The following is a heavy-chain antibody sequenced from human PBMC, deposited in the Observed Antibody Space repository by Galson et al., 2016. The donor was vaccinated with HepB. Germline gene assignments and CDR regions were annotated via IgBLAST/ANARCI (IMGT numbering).Heavy chain of an antibody. Sequence: SLRLSCAVSGFTFSNYAMSWVRQAPGKGLEWVSAIGGSGGNTYYADSVKGRFTISRDNSKNTLYLQMNSLRLEDTAVYYCAKVDILGATPYGMDVWGQGTTVTVSS. CDR3: AKVDILGATPYGMDV. D-gene: IGHD1-26*01. J-gene: IGHJ6*02. CDR1: GFTFSNYA. V-gene: IGHV3-23*01. CDR2: IGGSGGNT.